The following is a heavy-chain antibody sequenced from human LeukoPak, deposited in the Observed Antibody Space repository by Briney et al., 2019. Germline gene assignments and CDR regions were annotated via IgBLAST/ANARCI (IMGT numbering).Heavy chain of an antibody. D-gene: IGHD3-3*01. V-gene: IGHV5-51*01. J-gene: IGHJ4*02. CDR2: IYPGDSDT. CDR1: GYSFTSYW. Sequence: GESLKISCRGSGYSFTSYWIGWVRQMPGKGLEWMGIIYPGDSDTRYSPSFQGQVTISADKSISTAYLQWSSLKASDTAMYYCARLVHYDFWSGLDDYWGLGTLVTVSS. CDR3: ARLVHYDFWSGLDDY.